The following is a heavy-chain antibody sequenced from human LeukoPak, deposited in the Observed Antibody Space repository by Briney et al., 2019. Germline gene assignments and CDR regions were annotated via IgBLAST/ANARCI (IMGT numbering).Heavy chain of an antibody. CDR3: ARWTIPGFGSGSQFDY. J-gene: IGHJ4*02. V-gene: IGHV1-46*01. Sequence: VASVKVSCKASGYIFTSYYIHWVRQAPGQGLEWMGIINPNGGSTSYAQKFQGRVTMTREPSTSTVYMELSSLRSDDTAVYYCARWTIPGFGSGSQFDYWGQGTLVTVSS. D-gene: IGHD3-10*01. CDR1: GYIFTSYY. CDR2: INPNGGST.